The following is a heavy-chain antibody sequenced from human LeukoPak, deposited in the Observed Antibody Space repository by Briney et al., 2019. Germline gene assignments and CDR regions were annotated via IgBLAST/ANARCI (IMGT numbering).Heavy chain of an antibody. CDR1: GGTFSSYT. J-gene: IGHJ3*02. CDR3: ARDLPYCSSTSCQGGGAFDI. D-gene: IGHD2-2*01. Sequence: SVKVSSKASGGTFSSYTISWVRQAPGQGREWMGRIIPILGVANYAQKFQGRVTITADKSTSTAYMELSSLRSEDTAVYYCARDLPYCSSTSCQGGGAFDIWGQGTMVTVSS. CDR2: IIPILGVA. V-gene: IGHV1-69*04.